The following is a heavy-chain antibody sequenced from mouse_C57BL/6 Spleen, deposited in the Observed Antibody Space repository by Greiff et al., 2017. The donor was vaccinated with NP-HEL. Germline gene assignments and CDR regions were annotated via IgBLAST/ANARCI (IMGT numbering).Heavy chain of an antibody. V-gene: IGHV6-6*01. CDR1: GFTFSDAW. Sequence: EVKLQESGGGLVQPGGSMKLSCAASGFTFSDAWMDWVRQSPEKGLEWVAEIRNKANNHATYYAESVKGRFTISRDDSKSSVYLQMNSLRAEDTGIYYCTRSITTVVAYYAMDYWGQGTSVTVSS. CDR2: IRNKANNHAT. CDR3: TRSITTVVAYYAMDY. D-gene: IGHD1-1*01. J-gene: IGHJ4*01.